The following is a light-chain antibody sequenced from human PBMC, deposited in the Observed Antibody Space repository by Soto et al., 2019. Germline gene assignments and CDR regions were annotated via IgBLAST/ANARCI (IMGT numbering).Light chain of an antibody. CDR3: QQYGSSPRT. Sequence: IVMTQSPATLSVSPGERATLSCRASRGISSNLAWYQQKPGQAPRLLIYGASSRATGIPDRFSGSGSGTDFTLTISRLEPEDFAVYYCQQYGSSPRTFGQGTTVDIK. CDR1: RGISSN. V-gene: IGKV3-20*01. CDR2: GAS. J-gene: IGKJ1*01.